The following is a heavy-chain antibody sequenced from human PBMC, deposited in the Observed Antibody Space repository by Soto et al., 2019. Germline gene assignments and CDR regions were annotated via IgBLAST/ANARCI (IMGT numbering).Heavy chain of an antibody. V-gene: IGHV3-23*01. J-gene: IGHJ4*02. Sequence: GGSLRLSCAASGFTFSSCAMTWVRQAPGKGLEWVLCISGSGDTTYYADSVKGRFTISRDTSKNTVYLQMNSLRADDTAVYYCAKGHPGGSCYSGLDCWGQGTLVTVSS. D-gene: IGHD2-15*01. CDR1: GFTFSSCA. CDR2: ISGSGDTT. CDR3: AKGHPGGSCYSGLDC.